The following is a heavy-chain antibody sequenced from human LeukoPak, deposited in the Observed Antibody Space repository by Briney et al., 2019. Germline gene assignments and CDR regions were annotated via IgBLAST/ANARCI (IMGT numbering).Heavy chain of an antibody. V-gene: IGHV1-8*01. CDR3: ARARYYDSSGYYALDYYHYYMDV. D-gene: IGHD3-22*01. J-gene: IGHJ6*03. CDR2: MNPNSGNT. CDR1: GYTFTSYD. Sequence: ASVKVSCKASGYTFTSYDINWVRQATGQGLEWMGWMNPNSGNTGYAQKFQGRVTMTRNTSISTAYMELSSLRSEDTAGYYCARARYYDSSGYYALDYYHYYMDVWGKGTTVTISS.